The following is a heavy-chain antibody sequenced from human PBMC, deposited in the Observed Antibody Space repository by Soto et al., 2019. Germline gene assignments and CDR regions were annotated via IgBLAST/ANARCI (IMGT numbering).Heavy chain of an antibody. CDR1: GFTFSSYG. V-gene: IGHV3-33*01. Sequence: QVQLVESGGGVVQPGRSLRLSCAASGFTFSSYGMHWVRQAPGKGLEWVAVIWYDGSNKYYAESVKGRFTISRDNSKNTLYLQMNSLRAEDTAVYYCARDQRYFDWLLSAYYYYGMDVWGQGTTVTVSS. CDR3: ARDQRYFDWLLSAYYYYGMDV. CDR2: IWYDGSNK. J-gene: IGHJ6*02. D-gene: IGHD3-9*01.